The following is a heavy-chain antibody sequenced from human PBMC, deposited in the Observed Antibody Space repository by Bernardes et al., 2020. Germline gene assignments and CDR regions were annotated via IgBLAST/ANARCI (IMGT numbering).Heavy chain of an antibody. CDR3: AREWMRAVDV. Sequence: TLSLTCTVSGGSVSSGSYYWSWIRQPPGKGLEWIGYIYYSGSTNYNPSLKSRVTISVDTSKNQFSLKLSSVTAADTAVYYCAREWMRAVDVWAKGPRSPSPQ. CDR2: IYYSGST. V-gene: IGHV4-61*01. CDR1: GGSVSSGSYY. D-gene: IGHD2-2*03. J-gene: IGHJ6*04.